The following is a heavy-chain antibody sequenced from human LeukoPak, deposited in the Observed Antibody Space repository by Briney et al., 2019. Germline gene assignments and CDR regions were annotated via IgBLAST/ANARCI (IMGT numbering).Heavy chain of an antibody. CDR2: IYTSGST. D-gene: IGHD2-15*01. Sequence: PSQTLSLTCTVSGGSISSGSYYWSWIRQPAGKGLEWIGRIYTSGSTNYNPSLKSRVTISVDTSKNQFSLKLSSVTAADTAVYYCARETQYCSGGSCYDYYYYYGMDVWGQGATVTASS. J-gene: IGHJ6*02. CDR3: ARETQYCSGGSCYDYYYYYGMDV. CDR1: GGSISSGSYY. V-gene: IGHV4-61*02.